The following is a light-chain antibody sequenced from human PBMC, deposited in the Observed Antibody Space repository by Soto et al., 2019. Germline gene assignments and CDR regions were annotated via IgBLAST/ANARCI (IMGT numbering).Light chain of an antibody. CDR1: QSVSSY. CDR2: DAS. V-gene: IGKV3-11*01. CDR3: QQRSNWTPT. J-gene: IGKJ5*01. Sequence: EIVFTQSPATLYLSPGERATLSCRASQSVSSYLAWYRQKPGQAPRLLIYDASNRETGIPAMFSGSGSGTEFTLTISSLEPEDFAVYYCQQRSNWTPTFGQGTRLEIK.